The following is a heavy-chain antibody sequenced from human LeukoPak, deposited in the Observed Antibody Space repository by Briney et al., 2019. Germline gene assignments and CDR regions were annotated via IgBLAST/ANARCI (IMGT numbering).Heavy chain of an antibody. V-gene: IGHV3-23*01. J-gene: IGHJ4*02. CDR2: ISGSGGRT. CDR3: APGGPGYYFDY. CDR1: GFTFSSYT. Sequence: KTGGSLRLSCAASGFTFSSYTMSWVRQAPGKGLEWVSAISGSGGRTYYADSVKGRFTISRDNSKNTLYLQMNSLRAEDTAVYYCAPGGPGYYFDYWGQGTLVTVSS. D-gene: IGHD3-10*01.